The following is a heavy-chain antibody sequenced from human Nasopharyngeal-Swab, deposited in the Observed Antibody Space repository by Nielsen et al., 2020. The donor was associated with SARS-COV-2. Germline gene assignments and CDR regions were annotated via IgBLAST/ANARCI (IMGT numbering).Heavy chain of an antibody. CDR1: GLTVSSTY. CDR2: TEIGGTT. CDR3: ARDLGGGYCTTTNCPGS. V-gene: IGHV3-53*01. D-gene: IGHD2-2*01. J-gene: IGHJ1*01. Sequence: GGSLRPSFAVSGLTVSSTYMSWVRQAPGKGLEWVSVTEIGGTTHYADSVKGRFSISKDSSTNTLYLQMNNVRAEDTAVYYCARDLGGGYCTTTNCPGSWGQGTLVTVSS.